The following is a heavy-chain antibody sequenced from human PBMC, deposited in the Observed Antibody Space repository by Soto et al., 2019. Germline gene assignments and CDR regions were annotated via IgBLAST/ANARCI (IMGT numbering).Heavy chain of an antibody. CDR3: ARELSSGWSSSNYYYYMDV. D-gene: IGHD6-19*01. CDR1: GYTFTSYY. Sequence: ASVKVSCKASGYTFTSYYMHWVRQAPGQGLEWMGIINPSGGSTSYAQKFQGRVTMTRDTSTSTVYMELSSLRSEDTAVYYCARELSSGWSSSNYYYYMDVWGKGTTVTVS. V-gene: IGHV1-46*03. CDR2: INPSGGST. J-gene: IGHJ6*03.